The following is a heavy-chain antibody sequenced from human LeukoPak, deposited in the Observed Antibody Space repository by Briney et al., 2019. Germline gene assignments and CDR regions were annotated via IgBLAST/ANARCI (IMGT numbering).Heavy chain of an antibody. CDR2: MSVYNGKT. Sequence: ASVKVSRKASGYTVTSYGISWVGQARGQGREWRGGMSVYNGKTNNAKKLQGRVTMTTETSTTTAYIELSSLRSDDTAVYYCARDLSLGELSLDYWGQGTLVTVSS. V-gene: IGHV1-18*01. J-gene: IGHJ4*02. CDR3: ARDLSLGELSLDY. CDR1: GYTVTSYG. D-gene: IGHD3-10*01.